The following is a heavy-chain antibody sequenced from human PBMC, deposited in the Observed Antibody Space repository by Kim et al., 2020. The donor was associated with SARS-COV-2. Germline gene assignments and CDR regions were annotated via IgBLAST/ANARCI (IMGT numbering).Heavy chain of an antibody. CDR3: AREAGRRFFDY. D-gene: IGHD1-1*01. V-gene: IGHV3-11*06. J-gene: IGHJ4*02. Sequence: TNYADSVKGRFTISRDNAKTSLYLQMNSRRAEDTAVYYCAREAGRRFFDYWGQGTLVTVSS. CDR2: T.